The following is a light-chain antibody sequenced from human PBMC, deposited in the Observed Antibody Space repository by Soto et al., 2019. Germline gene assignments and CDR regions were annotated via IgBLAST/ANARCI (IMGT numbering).Light chain of an antibody. V-gene: IGLV1-47*01. CDR2: RNN. CDR1: SSNIGSNY. Sequence: QPVLTQPPSASGTPGQRVTISCSGSSSNIGSNYVYWYQRLTGTAPKLLIYRNNQRPSGVPDRFSGSKSGTSASLAISGLRSEDEADYYCATWDDSLSNYVFGTGTKLTVL. J-gene: IGLJ1*01. CDR3: ATWDDSLSNYV.